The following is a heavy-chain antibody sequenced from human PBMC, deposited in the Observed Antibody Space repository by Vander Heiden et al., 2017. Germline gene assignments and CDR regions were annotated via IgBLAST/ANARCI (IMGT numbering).Heavy chain of an antibody. CDR1: GYTLTALS. V-gene: IGHV1-24*01. CDR3: ATGTPHDILTGSSSDFGY. Sequence: QVQLVQSGAEVKKPAASVKVSCKVSGYTLTALSMHWVRQAPGKALEWMGGFDPEDGETIYAQKFQGRVTMTEDTSTDTAYMELSSLRSEDTAVYYCATGTPHDILTGSSSDFGYWGQGTLVTVSS. D-gene: IGHD3-9*01. J-gene: IGHJ4*02. CDR2: FDPEDGET.